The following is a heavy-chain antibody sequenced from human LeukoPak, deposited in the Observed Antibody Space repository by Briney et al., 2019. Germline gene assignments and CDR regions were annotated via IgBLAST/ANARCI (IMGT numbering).Heavy chain of an antibody. J-gene: IGHJ4*02. CDR3: ARDLQASGRGNYFDY. CDR2: ISYDGSNK. D-gene: IGHD3-10*01. V-gene: IGHV3-30-3*01. CDR1: GFTFSSYA. Sequence: GGSLRLSCAASGFTFSSYAMHWVRQAPGKGLEWVAVISYDGSNKYYADSVKGRFTISRDNSKNTLYLQMNSLRAEDTAVYYCARDLQASGRGNYFDYWGQGTLVTVSS.